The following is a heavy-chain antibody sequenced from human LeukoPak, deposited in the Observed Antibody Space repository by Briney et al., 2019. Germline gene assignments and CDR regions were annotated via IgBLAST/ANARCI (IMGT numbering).Heavy chain of an antibody. CDR2: INWNGGST. CDR1: GFTFDDYG. Sequence: GGSLRLSCAASGFTFDDYGMSWVRQAPGKGLEWVSGINWNGGSTGYGDSVKGRFTISRDNAKNSLYLRMNCLRAEDTALYYCARDEGRLGYFDYWGQETLVTVSS. D-gene: IGHD3-10*01. CDR3: ARDEGRLGYFDY. V-gene: IGHV3-20*04. J-gene: IGHJ4*02.